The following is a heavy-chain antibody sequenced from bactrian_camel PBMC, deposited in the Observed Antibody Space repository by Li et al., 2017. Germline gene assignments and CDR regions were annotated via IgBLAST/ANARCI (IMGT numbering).Heavy chain of an antibody. CDR2: YLGGGTP. Sequence: HVQLVESGGGSVQAGGSLRLSCAISGRSNENYFLAWFRQPPGKEREGVAVVYLGGGTPIYAESVKDRFAVSQDNSKNTMYLQMNSLKPEDTAMYYCAAAPWSLSRADVAHLRPGDFDYWGQGTQVTVS. V-gene: IGHV3-3*01. CDR3: AAAPWSLSRADVAHLRPGDFDY. J-gene: IGHJ6*01. CDR1: GRSNENYF.